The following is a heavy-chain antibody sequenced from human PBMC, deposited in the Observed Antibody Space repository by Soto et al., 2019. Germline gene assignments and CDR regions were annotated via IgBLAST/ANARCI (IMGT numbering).Heavy chain of an antibody. Sequence: QVQLVQSGAEVKKPGASVKVSCKASGYTFTGYYMHWVRQAPGQGLEWMGWINPNSGGTNYAQKFQGWVTMTRDTSISTAYMELSRLRSDDTAVYYCARGLAAAGWVGTAGGDYWGQGTLVTVSS. J-gene: IGHJ4*02. CDR1: GYTFTGYY. CDR3: ARGLAAAGWVGTAGGDY. D-gene: IGHD6-13*01. V-gene: IGHV1-2*04. CDR2: INPNSGGT.